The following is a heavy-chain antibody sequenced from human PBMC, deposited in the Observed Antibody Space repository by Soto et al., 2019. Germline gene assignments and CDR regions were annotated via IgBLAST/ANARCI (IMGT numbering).Heavy chain of an antibody. CDR3: ARDENRRGMATIDY. D-gene: IGHD5-12*01. J-gene: IGHJ4*02. CDR2: IYYSGST. CDR1: GGSISSGGYY. Sequence: SETLSLTCTVSGGSISSGGYYWSWIRQHPGRGLEWIGYIYYSGSTYYNPSLKSRVTISVDTSKNQFSLKLSSVTAADTAVYYCARDENRRGMATIDYWGQGTLVTVSS. V-gene: IGHV4-30-4*08.